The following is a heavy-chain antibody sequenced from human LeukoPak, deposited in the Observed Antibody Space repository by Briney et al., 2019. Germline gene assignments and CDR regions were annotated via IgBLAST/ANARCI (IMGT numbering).Heavy chain of an antibody. V-gene: IGHV4-38-2*01. CDR1: GYSISSGYY. J-gene: IGHJ4*02. CDR3: ATILSGYSYGYPFDY. Sequence: SETLSLTCAVSGYSISSGYYWGWIRQPPGKGLEGIGSIYHSVSTYYNPSLKRRVTISVDTSKNQFCLKLSSVTAAETAVYYCATILSGYSYGYPFDYWGQGTLVTVSS. CDR2: IYHSVST. D-gene: IGHD5-18*01.